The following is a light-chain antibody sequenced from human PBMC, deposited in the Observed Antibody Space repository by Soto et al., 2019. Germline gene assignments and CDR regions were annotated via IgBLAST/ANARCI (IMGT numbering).Light chain of an antibody. J-gene: IGLJ1*01. Sequence: QSVLTQPPSVSGAPGQRVTISCTGSSSNIGAGYDVHWYQQRPGTAPKLLIYGNKNRPSGVPDRFSGSKSGTSASLAITGLQAEDEADYYCCSHAGSDTYVFGIGTKVTVL. CDR3: CSHAGSDTYV. CDR1: SSNIGAGYD. V-gene: IGLV1-40*01. CDR2: GNK.